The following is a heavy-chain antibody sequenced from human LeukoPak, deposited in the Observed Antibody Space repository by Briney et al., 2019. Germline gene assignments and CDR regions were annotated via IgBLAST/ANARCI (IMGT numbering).Heavy chain of an antibody. CDR3: ARDPERYSSGWYLDY. CDR2: ISSGSSYI. J-gene: IGHJ4*02. D-gene: IGHD6-19*01. Sequence: GGSLRLSCAASGFTFSSYWMSWVRQAPGKGLEWVSSISSGSSYIYYADSVKGRFTISRDNAKNSLYLQMNSLRAEDTAVYYCARDPERYSSGWYLDYWGQGTLVTVSS. CDR1: GFTFSSYW. V-gene: IGHV3-21*01.